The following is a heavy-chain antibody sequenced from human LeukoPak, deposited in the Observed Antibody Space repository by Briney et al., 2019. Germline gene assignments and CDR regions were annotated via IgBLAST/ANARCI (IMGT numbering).Heavy chain of an antibody. CDR2: IYSGGST. Sequence: GSLRLSCAASGFTVSSNYMSWVRQAPGKGLEWVSVIYSGGSTYYADSVKGRFTISRDNSKNTLYLRMNSLRAEDTAVYYCARDLAAAGTRGEIYWGQGTLVTVSS. V-gene: IGHV3-66*01. D-gene: IGHD6-13*01. CDR3: ARDLAAAGTRGEIY. J-gene: IGHJ4*02. CDR1: GFTVSSNY.